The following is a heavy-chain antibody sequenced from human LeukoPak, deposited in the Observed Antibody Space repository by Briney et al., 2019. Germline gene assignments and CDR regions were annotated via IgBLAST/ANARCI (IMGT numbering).Heavy chain of an antibody. CDR2: ITSSGGTI. J-gene: IGHJ4*02. CDR1: GFTFSDYY. CDR3: ARHGY. V-gene: IGHV3-11*04. Sequence: GGSLRLSCAASGFTFSDYYMTWFRQAPGKGLEWVSYITSSGGTIFYTDSVKGRFIVSRDNAESSLYLQMNILRAEDTAVYYCARHGYWGQGTLVTVSS.